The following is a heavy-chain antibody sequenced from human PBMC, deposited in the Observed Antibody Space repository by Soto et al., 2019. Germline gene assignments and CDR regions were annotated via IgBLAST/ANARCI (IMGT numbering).Heavy chain of an antibody. D-gene: IGHD2-2*02. CDR3: AKDEYCSSTTCYKSRFDP. Sequence: EVQLLESGGGLVQPGGSLRLSCAASGFTFSNYAMSWVRQAPGKGLEWVSAISGTGGSTYYADSVKGRFTISRDNSKNTLYLQMNSLTAEDTAIYYCAKDEYCSSTTCYKSRFDPWGQGILVTVSS. CDR1: GFTFSNYA. CDR2: ISGTGGST. J-gene: IGHJ5*02. V-gene: IGHV3-23*01.